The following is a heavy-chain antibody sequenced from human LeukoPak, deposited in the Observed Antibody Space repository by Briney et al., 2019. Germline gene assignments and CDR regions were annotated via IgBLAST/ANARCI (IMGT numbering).Heavy chain of an antibody. J-gene: IGHJ4*02. CDR1: GGSISSSSYY. Sequence: PSETLSLTCTVSGGSISSSSYYWGWIRQPPGKGLEWIGYIYYSGSTNYNPSLKSRVTISVDTSKNQFSLKLSSVTAADTAVYYCARDTRGFDYWGQGTLVTVSS. CDR3: ARDTRGFDY. V-gene: IGHV4-61*01. CDR2: IYYSGST. D-gene: IGHD3-3*01.